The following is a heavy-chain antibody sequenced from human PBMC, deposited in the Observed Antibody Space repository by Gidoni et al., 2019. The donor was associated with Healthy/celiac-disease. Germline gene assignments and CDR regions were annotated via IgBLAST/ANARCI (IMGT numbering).Heavy chain of an antibody. J-gene: IGHJ5*02. CDR3: ARHRYNWNYGPFDP. Sequence: QLQLQESGPGLVKPSETLSLTCTVSGGSISSSSYYWGWIRQPPGKGREWIGSLYYSGSTYYNPSLKSRVTISVDTSKNQFSLKLSSVTAADTAVYYCARHRYNWNYGPFDPWGQGTLVTVSS. CDR1: GGSISSSSYY. CDR2: LYYSGST. V-gene: IGHV4-39*01. D-gene: IGHD1-7*01.